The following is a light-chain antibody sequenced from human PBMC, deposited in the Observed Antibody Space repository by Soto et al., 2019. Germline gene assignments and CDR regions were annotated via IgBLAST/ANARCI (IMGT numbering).Light chain of an antibody. V-gene: IGKV3-15*01. CDR3: QHYNNWPPWT. CDR1: QSVSSN. Sequence: EIVMTQSPATLSVSPGERATLSCRASQSVSSNLAWYQQKPGQAPRLLIYGASTRATGIPARFSGSGSGTEFTITISSLQSEDFAIYYCQHYNNWPPWTLGQGTKVEIK. J-gene: IGKJ1*01. CDR2: GAS.